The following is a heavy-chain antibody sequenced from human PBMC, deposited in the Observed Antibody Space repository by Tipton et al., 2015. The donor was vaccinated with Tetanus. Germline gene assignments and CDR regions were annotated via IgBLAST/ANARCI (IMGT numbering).Heavy chain of an antibody. CDR1: GFTFDDYA. CDR2: INWNSGSI. V-gene: IGHV3-9*01. D-gene: IGHD6-13*01. Sequence: SLRLSCAASGFTFDDYAMHWARQAPGKGLEWVSRINWNSGSIGYADSVKGRFTISRDNAKNSLYLQMNSLRVEDTALYHCAKDNGGYSSNWRYGMDVWGQGTTVTVSS. J-gene: IGHJ6*02. CDR3: AKDNGGYSSNWRYGMDV.